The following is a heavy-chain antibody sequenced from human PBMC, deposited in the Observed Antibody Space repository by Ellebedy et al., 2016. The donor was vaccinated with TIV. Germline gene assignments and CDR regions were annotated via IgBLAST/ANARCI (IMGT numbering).Heavy chain of an antibody. V-gene: IGHV4-4*07. Sequence: SETLSLTCTVSGGSISPFYWSWIRHSAGAGLEYIGRIYFDGTTNYIPSLKSRLSMSLDRTKNQFSMKLPSVTAADTAVYYCEGLVSDPNVYFYFDSWGQGTLVTVSS. D-gene: IGHD2-8*01. CDR1: GGSISPFY. CDR2: IYFDGTT. J-gene: IGHJ4*02. CDR3: EGLVSDPNVYFYFDS.